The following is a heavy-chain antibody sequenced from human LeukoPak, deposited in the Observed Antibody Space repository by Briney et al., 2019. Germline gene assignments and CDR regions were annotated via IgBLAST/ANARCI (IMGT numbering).Heavy chain of an antibody. J-gene: IGHJ4*02. CDR3: AREGGHCSGGSCYSDY. CDR2: IIPIFGTA. V-gene: IGHV1-69*06. Sequence: ASVKVSCKASGGTFSSYAISWVRQAPGQGLEWMGGIIPIFGTANYAQKFQGRVTITADKSTSTAYMELSSLRSEDTAVYYCAREGGHCSGGSCYSDYWGQGTLVTVSS. CDR1: GGTFSSYA. D-gene: IGHD2-15*01.